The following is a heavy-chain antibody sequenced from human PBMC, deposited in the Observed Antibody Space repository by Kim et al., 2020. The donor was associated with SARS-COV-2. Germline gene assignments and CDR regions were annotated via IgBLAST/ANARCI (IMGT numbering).Heavy chain of an antibody. V-gene: IGHV1-24*01. J-gene: IGHJ4*02. Sequence: ASVKVSCKVSGYTLTELSMHWVRQAPGKGLEWMGGFDPEDGETIYAQKFQGRVTMTEDTSTDTAYMELSSLRSEDTAVYYCATLTADDILTAYYPNWGQGTLLTVSS. CDR1: GYTLTELS. CDR2: FDPEDGET. D-gene: IGHD3-9*01. CDR3: ATLTADDILTAYYPN.